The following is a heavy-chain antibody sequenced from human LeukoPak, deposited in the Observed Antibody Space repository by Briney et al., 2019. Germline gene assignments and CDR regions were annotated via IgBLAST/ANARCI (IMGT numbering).Heavy chain of an antibody. Sequence: VAFIWYDGSNKYYADSVKGRFTISRDNSKNTLYLQMNSLRAEDTAVYYCARGGVWGDAFDIWGQGTMVTVSS. CDR3: ARGGVWGDAFDI. D-gene: IGHD1-26*01. J-gene: IGHJ3*02. V-gene: IGHV3-33*01. CDR2: IWYDGSNK.